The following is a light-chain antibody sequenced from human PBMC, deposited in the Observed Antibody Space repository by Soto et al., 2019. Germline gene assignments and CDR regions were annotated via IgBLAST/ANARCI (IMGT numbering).Light chain of an antibody. J-gene: IGLJ1*01. CDR2: EVS. Sequence: QSVLTQPASVSGSPGQSITISCTGTSSDVGGYNYVSWYQQHPGKAPKLMIYEVSNRPPGVSNRFSGSKSGNTASLTISGLQAEDEADYFCTSSTTGSLYVFGTGTKVTVL. CDR1: SSDVGGYNY. V-gene: IGLV2-14*01. CDR3: TSSTTGSLYV.